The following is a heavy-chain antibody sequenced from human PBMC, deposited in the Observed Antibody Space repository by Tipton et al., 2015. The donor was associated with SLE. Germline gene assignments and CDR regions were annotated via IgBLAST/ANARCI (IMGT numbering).Heavy chain of an antibody. CDR2: IYSGGST. J-gene: IGHJ4*02. D-gene: IGHD6-13*01. V-gene: IGHV3-66*02. Sequence: SLRLSCAASGFTVSSNYMSWVRQAPGKGLEWVSVIYSGGSTYYADSVKGRFTISRDNSKNTLYLQMNSLRAEDTAVYYCARDRGSTCFSFDFWDRGPLSPASS. CDR1: GFTVSSNY. CDR3: ARDRGSTCFSFDF.